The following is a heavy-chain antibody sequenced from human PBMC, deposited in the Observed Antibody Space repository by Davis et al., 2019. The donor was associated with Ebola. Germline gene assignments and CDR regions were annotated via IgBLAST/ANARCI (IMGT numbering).Heavy chain of an antibody. CDR2: IKQDGSEK. J-gene: IGHJ4*02. V-gene: IGHV3-7*01. Sequence: PGGSLRLSCPASGFTFTSYWMSWVRQAPGKGLEWVANIKQDGSEKYYVHSVKGRFTISRDNAKNSLYLQMNSLRAEDTAVYYCARGQLNLDYWGQGTLVTVSS. D-gene: IGHD2-2*01. CDR1: GFTFTSYW. CDR3: ARGQLNLDY.